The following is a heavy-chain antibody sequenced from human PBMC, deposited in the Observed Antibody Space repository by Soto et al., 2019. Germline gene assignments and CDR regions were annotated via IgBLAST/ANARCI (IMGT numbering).Heavy chain of an antibody. V-gene: IGHV1-8*01. CDR2: MNPNSGNT. Sequence: QVQLVQSGAEVKKPGASVKVSCKASGYTFSSYDINWVRQATGQGLEWMGWMNPNSGNTGYAQKFQGRGTMTRNTSISAAYMELSSLRSEDTAVYYCARGLQSYYYYYGMDVWGQGTTVSVSS. CDR1: GYTFSSYD. J-gene: IGHJ6*02. CDR3: ARGLQSYYYYYGMDV. D-gene: IGHD6-19*01.